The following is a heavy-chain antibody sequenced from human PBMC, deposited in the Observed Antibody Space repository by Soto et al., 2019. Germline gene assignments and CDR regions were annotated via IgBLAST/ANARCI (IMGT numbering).Heavy chain of an antibody. V-gene: IGHV4-39*01. CDR3: ARHGPMYSGKLFDY. CDR2: IYYGGNT. Sequence: SETLSVTCTVSCGFISSSTYYWAWIRQPPGKGLEWIGSIYYGGNTYYNPSLESRVIISVDTSKNQFSLKLSSVTAADTAVYYCARHGPMYSGKLFDYCGQGTLVTGSS. D-gene: IGHD1-26*01. J-gene: IGHJ4*02. CDR1: CGFISSSTYY.